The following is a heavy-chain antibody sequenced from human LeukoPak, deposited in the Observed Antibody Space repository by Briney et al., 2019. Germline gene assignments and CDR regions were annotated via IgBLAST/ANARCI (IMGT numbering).Heavy chain of an antibody. V-gene: IGHV4-30-4*01. CDR1: GGSISSGDYY. Sequence: SQTLSPICTVSGGSISSGDYYWSWMRQPPGKGLEWIGYIYYSGNTYYSPSLRSRVTISVDTSKNQFSLKLSSVTAADTAVYYCARVKGSGGDYNDIASAVDRRGQATMVTVSS. CDR3: ARVKGSGGDYNDIASAVDR. D-gene: IGHD2-21*01. J-gene: IGHJ3*02. CDR2: IYYSGNT.